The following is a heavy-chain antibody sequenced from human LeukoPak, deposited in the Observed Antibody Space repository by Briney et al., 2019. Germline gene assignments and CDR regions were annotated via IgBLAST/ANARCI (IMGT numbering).Heavy chain of an antibody. CDR1: GYTFTGYY. J-gene: IGHJ4*02. V-gene: IGHV1-8*02. CDR3: AVWGTYYFDY. Sequence: ASVKVSCKASGYTFTGYYMHWVRQATGQGLEWMGWMNPNSGNTGYAQKFQGRVTMTRNTSISTAYMELSSLRSEDTAVYYCAVWGTYYFDYWGQGTLVTVSS. D-gene: IGHD1-7*01. CDR2: MNPNSGNT.